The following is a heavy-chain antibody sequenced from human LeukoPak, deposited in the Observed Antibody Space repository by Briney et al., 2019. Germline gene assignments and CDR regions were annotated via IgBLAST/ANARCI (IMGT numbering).Heavy chain of an antibody. Sequence: PGRSLRLSCAASGFTFSSYGMHWVRQAPGKGLEWVAVISYDGSNKYYADSVKGRFTISRDNSKNTLYLQMNSLRAEDTAVYYCAKAGPGEYCGGSCYSTLGPILFDPWGQGTLVTVSS. CDR2: ISYDGSNK. CDR1: GFTFSSYG. D-gene: IGHD2-15*01. CDR3: AKAGPGEYCGGSCYSTLGPILFDP. V-gene: IGHV3-30*18. J-gene: IGHJ5*02.